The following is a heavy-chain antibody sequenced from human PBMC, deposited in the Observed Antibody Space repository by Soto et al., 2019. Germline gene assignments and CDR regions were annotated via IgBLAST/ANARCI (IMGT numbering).Heavy chain of an antibody. Sequence: QVQLQESGPGLVKPSQTLSLTCTVSGGSISSGDYYWSWIRQPPGKGLEWIGYIYYSGSTYYNPSLKIRVTISVDTAKNQFSLKLSSVTAADPAVYYCARALARGITMPWGQGTLVTVSS. CDR3: ARALARGITMP. D-gene: IGHD3-10*01. J-gene: IGHJ4*02. CDR2: IYYSGST. V-gene: IGHV4-30-4*01. CDR1: GGSISSGDYY.